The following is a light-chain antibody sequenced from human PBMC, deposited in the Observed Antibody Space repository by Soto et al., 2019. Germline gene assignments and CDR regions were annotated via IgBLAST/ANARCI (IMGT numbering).Light chain of an antibody. V-gene: IGLV2-14*01. CDR2: EVN. Sequence: QSALTQPASVSGSPGQSITISCTGTSSDVGGYNHLSWYQHHPGKAPKVIIFEVNNRPSGISNRFSGSKSGNTASLTISGLQAEDEADYYCASYTTTSTLWVFGGGTKLTVL. J-gene: IGLJ3*02. CDR1: SSDVGGYNH. CDR3: ASYTTTSTLWV.